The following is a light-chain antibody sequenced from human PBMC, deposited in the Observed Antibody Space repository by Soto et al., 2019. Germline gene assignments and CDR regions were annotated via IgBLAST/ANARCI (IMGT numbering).Light chain of an antibody. CDR3: QQSYSTPRLA. V-gene: IGKV1-39*01. Sequence: DIQMTQFPSSLSASVGDRVTITCRASQSISNYLNWYQQKPGKAPKLVISAASNLQSGVPSRFSGSGSGTDFTLTISSLQPEDFATYYCQQSYSTPRLAFGGGTKVEIK. CDR1: QSISNY. CDR2: AAS. J-gene: IGKJ4*01.